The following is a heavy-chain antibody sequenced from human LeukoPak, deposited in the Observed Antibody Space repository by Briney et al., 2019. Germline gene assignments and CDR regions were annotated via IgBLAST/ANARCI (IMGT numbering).Heavy chain of an antibody. V-gene: IGHV4-59*13. Sequence: SETLSLTCTVSGGSISSYYSRWIPQPPGKGLEWFGYIYYSGSTNYNPSLKSRVSIAVDTSKSQFSLKLSSVTAADTAVYYCAREPCGGDCYSGYFDYWGQGTLVTVSS. D-gene: IGHD2-21*02. CDR3: AREPCGGDCYSGYFDY. CDR1: GGSISSYY. CDR2: IYYSGST. J-gene: IGHJ4*02.